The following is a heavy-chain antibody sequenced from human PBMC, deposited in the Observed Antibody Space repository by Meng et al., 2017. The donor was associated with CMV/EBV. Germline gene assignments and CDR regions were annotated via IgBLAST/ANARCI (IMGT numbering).Heavy chain of an antibody. J-gene: IGHJ4*02. CDR2: INHSGST. D-gene: IGHD4-17*01. CDR1: GGSFSGYY. CDR3: ARGGGANGDGGDY. V-gene: IGHV4-34*01. Sequence: TLSLTCAVYGGSFSGYYWSWIRQPPGKGLEWIGEINHSGSTNYNPSLESRVTISVDTSKNQFSLKLSSVTAADTAVYYCARGGGANGDGGDYWGQGTLVTVSS.